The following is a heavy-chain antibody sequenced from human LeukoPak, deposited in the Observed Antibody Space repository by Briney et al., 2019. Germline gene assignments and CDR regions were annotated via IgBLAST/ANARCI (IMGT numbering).Heavy chain of an antibody. CDR1: GFTVSSNY. V-gene: IGHV3-74*01. Sequence: QPWGSLRLSCAASGFTVSSNYMSWVRQAPGKGLVWVSRIKTDYVDSVKGRFTISRDNAKNTLNLQMNSLRVEDTAVYYCARIPYDSSPSGDFWGQGSLVSVPS. J-gene: IGHJ4*02. CDR3: ARIPYDSSPSGDF. D-gene: IGHD3-22*01. CDR2: IKT.